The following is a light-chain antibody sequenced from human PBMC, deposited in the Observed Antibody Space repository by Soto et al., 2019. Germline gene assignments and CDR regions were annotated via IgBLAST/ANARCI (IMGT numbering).Light chain of an antibody. J-gene: IGKJ4*01. CDR1: QSVSSSY. Sequence: EVVLTQSPATLSFSPGERATLSCRASQSVSSSYLAWYQQKPGQAPRLLIYDASNRATGIPARFSGSGSGTDFTLTISSLEPEDFAVYYCQQRSNWPTFGGGTKVDIK. CDR2: DAS. V-gene: IGKV3-11*01. CDR3: QQRSNWPT.